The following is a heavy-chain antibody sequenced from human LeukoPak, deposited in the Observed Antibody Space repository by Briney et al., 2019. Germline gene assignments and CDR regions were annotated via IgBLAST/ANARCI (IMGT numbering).Heavy chain of an antibody. J-gene: IGHJ5*02. Sequence: PSETLSLTCTVSGGSVSSSSYYWSWIRQPAGKGLEWIGRIYTSGSTNYNPSLKSRVTMSVDTSKNQFSLKLSSVTAADTAVYYCARDPSSGSYFWFDPWGQGTLVTVSS. V-gene: IGHV4-61*02. CDR2: IYTSGST. D-gene: IGHD3-10*01. CDR1: GGSVSSSSYY. CDR3: ARDPSSGSYFWFDP.